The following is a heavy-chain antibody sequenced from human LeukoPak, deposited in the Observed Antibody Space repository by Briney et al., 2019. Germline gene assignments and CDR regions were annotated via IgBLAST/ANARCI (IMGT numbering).Heavy chain of an antibody. CDR2: IIPIFGTA. V-gene: IGHV1-69*01. CDR1: GGTFSSYA. D-gene: IGHD3-3*01. J-gene: IGHJ6*03. Sequence: ASVKVSCKASGGTFSSYAISWVRQAPGQGLEWMGGIIPIFGTANYAQKFQGRVTITADESTSTAYMELGSLRSEDTAVYYCARDSFGVVSLNYYYYMDVWGKGTTVTVSS. CDR3: ARDSFGVVSLNYYYYMDV.